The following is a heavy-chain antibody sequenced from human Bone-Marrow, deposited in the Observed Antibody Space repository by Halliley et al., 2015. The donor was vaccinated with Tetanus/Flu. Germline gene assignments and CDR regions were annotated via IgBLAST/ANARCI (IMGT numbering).Heavy chain of an antibody. CDR2: CFNGAT. V-gene: IGHV4-61*07. D-gene: IGHD2-8*01. CDR3: ARLGFCTNGSCYPGGWFDP. Sequence: CFNGATSYNPSHKSRVTISLDTSKNQFSLKLSSVTAVDTAVYYCARLGFCTNGSCYPGGWFDPWGQGTLVTVSS. J-gene: IGHJ5*02.